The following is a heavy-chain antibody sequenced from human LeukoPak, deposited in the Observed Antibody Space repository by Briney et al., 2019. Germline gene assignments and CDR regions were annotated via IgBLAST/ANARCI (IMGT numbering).Heavy chain of an antibody. J-gene: IGHJ6*02. CDR3: ARTAMVRGVRYGMDV. D-gene: IGHD3-10*01. CDR1: GFTFSSYA. V-gene: IGHV3-64*01. Sequence: GGALRLSCAASGFTFSSYAMHWGREAPGEGLEHVSAISSNGGSTYYANSVKGRFTISRDNSKNTLYLQMGSLRAEDMAVYYCARTAMVRGVRYGMDVWGQGTTVTVSS. CDR2: ISSNGGST.